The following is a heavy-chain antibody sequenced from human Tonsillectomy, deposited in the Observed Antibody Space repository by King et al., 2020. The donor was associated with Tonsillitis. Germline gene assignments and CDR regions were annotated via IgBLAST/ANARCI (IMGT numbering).Heavy chain of an antibody. CDR3: AAQTYYDFWSGYNFDY. Sequence: QLQESGPGLLKPSETLSLTCTVSGRSISSYYWSWIRQPPGKGLEWIGGIYYNGSTNYNPSLKSRVTISVDTSKNQISLKLSSVTAADTALYYCAAQTYYDFWSGYNFDYWGQGTLVTVSS. D-gene: IGHD3-3*01. CDR2: IYYNGST. V-gene: IGHV4-59*01. CDR1: GRSISSYY. J-gene: IGHJ4*02.